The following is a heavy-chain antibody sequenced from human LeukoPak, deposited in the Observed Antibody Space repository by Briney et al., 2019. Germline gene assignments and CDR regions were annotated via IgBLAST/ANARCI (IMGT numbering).Heavy chain of an antibody. J-gene: IGHJ1*01. D-gene: IGHD6-6*01. CDR2: INPNSGDT. CDR3: VRGYSSSSPQRYFQH. CDR1: GYTFTGYY. V-gene: IGHV1-2*06. Sequence: ASVKVSCKASGYTFTGYYMHWVRQAPGQGLEWMGRINPNSGDTNYAQKFQGRVTMTRDTSISTAYMELSRLRSDDTAVYYCVRGYSSSSPQRYFQHWGQGTLVTVSS.